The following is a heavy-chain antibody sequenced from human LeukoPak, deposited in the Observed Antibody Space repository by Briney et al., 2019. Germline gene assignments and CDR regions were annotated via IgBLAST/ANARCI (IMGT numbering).Heavy chain of an antibody. CDR3: ARTGSGPYYYYYYGMDV. Sequence: SETLSLTCAVYGGSFSGYYWSWIRQPPGKGLEWIGEINHSGSTNYNPSLKSRVTISVDTSKNQFSLKLSSVTAADTAVYYCARTGSGPYYYYYYGMDVRGQGTTVTVSS. D-gene: IGHD2-15*01. J-gene: IGHJ6*02. CDR2: INHSGST. V-gene: IGHV4-34*01. CDR1: GGSFSGYY.